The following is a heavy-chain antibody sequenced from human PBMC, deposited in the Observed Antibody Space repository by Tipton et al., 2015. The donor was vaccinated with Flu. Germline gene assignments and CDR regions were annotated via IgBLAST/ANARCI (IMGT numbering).Heavy chain of an antibody. V-gene: IGHV4-38-2*01. D-gene: IGHD3-10*02. J-gene: IGHJ4*02. CDR3: ARHTGDSVRGVIDY. CDR2: LSHSGRT. CDR1: GDSIASDYY. Sequence: TLSLTCSISGDSIASDYYWGWIRQPPGKGLEWIGSLSHSGRTYYNPSLKSRVTISADTWKTQFSLKLSSVTAADTAVYYCARHTGDSVRGVIDYWGQGTLVTVSS.